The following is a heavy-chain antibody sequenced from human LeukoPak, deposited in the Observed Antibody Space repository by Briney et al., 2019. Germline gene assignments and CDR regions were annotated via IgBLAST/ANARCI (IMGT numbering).Heavy chain of an antibody. D-gene: IGHD3-10*01. CDR3: AKDNRWRFGESEYLDY. J-gene: IGHJ4*02. V-gene: IGHV3-30*02. Sequence: GETLTLTCAASGVTISSYGMHWVRQPPGKGLEWVAFIRYDGSNKYYPYSVKGRITISRDNSKNTRYLQMNSLRAEDTAVYYCAKDNRWRFGESEYLDYWGQGTLVTVSS. CDR1: GVTISSYG. CDR2: IRYDGSNK.